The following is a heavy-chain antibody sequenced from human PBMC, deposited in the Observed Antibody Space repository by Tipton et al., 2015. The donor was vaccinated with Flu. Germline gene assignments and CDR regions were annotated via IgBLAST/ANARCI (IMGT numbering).Heavy chain of an antibody. J-gene: IGHJ3*02. V-gene: IGHV4-61*01. CDR3: ARDVDDTSGYLAFEI. Sequence: TLSLTCSVPGASVGSGNFYWGWIRQPPGKGLEWIGYIHHSGSTNSNPSLKSRVTVSLDTSKNQFSLNLRSVTAADTAIYYCARDVDDTSGYLAFEIWGQGTMVTVSS. CDR1: GASVGSGNFY. D-gene: IGHD3-22*01. CDR2: IHHSGST.